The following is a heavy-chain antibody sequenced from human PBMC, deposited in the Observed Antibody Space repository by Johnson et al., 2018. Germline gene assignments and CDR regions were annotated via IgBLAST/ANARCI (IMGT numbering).Heavy chain of an antibody. D-gene: IGHD1-14*01. CDR3: ARGDRNYGSYYYYYMDV. CDR2: INHSGST. J-gene: IGHJ6*03. V-gene: IGHV4-34*01. Sequence: QVQLQQWGAGLLKPSETLSLTCAVYGGSFSGYYWSWIRQPPGKGLEWIGEINHSGSTNYNPSLKSRVTISVDTSKNTLYLQMNSLRAEDTAVYYCARGDRNYGSYYYYYMDVWGKGTTVTVSS. CDR1: GGSFSGYY.